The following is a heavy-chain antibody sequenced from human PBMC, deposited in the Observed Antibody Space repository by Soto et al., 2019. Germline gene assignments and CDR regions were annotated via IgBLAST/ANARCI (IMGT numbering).Heavy chain of an antibody. V-gene: IGHV1-24*01. CDR3: AKSAYSSSWYHYYYGMDV. D-gene: IGHD6-13*01. CDR1: GYTLTELS. Sequence: ASVKVSCKVSGYTLTELSMHWVRQAPGKGLELMGGFDPEDGETIYAQKFQGRVTMTEDTSTDTAYMELSSLRSEDTAVYYCAKSAYSSSWYHYYYGMDVWGQGTTVTVSS. CDR2: FDPEDGET. J-gene: IGHJ6*02.